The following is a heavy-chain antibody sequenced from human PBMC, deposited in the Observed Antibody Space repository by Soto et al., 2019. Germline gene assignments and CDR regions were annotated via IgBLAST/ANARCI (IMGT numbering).Heavy chain of an antibody. J-gene: IGHJ4*02. CDR2: IHSDGGTT. CDR3: ARTYGSNSHFDY. D-gene: IGHD4-17*01. V-gene: IGHV3-74*01. Sequence: EVQLVESGGGLVQPRGSLRLSCAASGFTFSSYWMHWVRQAPGKGLVWVSRIHSDGGTTTYADSVKGRFTMSRDNAKNTLYLQMNSLRAEDTAVYYCARTYGSNSHFDYWGQGTLVTVSS. CDR1: GFTFSSYW.